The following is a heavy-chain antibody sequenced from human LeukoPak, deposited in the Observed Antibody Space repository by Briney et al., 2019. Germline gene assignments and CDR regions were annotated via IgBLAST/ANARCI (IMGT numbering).Heavy chain of an antibody. V-gene: IGHV1-2*02. Sequence: ASVKVSCKASGYTFTGYYMHWVRQAPGQGLEWMGWINPNSGGTNYAQKFQGRVTMTTDTSTSTAYMELRSLRSDDTAMYYCARDQYYDSKGWFDPWGQETLVTVSS. CDR1: GYTFTGYY. CDR3: ARDQYYDSKGWFDP. CDR2: INPNSGGT. D-gene: IGHD3-22*01. J-gene: IGHJ5*02.